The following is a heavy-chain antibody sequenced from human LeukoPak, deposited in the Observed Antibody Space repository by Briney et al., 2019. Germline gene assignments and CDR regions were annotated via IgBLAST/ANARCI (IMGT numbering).Heavy chain of an antibody. CDR3: ARGDPSIAAAGTEAFDY. V-gene: IGHV4-39*07. D-gene: IGHD6-13*01. Sequence: SETLSLTCTVSGGSISSSSYYWGWIRQPPGKGLEWIGSIYYSGSIYYNPSLRSRVTMSVDTSKNQLSLKLSSVTAADTAVYYCARGDPSIAAAGTEAFDYWGQGTLVTVSS. J-gene: IGHJ4*02. CDR2: IYYSGSI. CDR1: GGSISSSSYY.